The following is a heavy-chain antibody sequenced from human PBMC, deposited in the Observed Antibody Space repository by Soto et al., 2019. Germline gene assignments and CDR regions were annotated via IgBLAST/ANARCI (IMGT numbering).Heavy chain of an antibody. CDR1: GFTFSSYG. CDR2: IWYDGSNK. D-gene: IGHD5-12*01. V-gene: IGHV3-33*01. CDR3: ARGSVSGYDFDY. J-gene: IGHJ4*02. Sequence: GGSLRLSCAASGFTFSSYGMHWVRQAPGKGLEWVAVIWYDGSNKYYADSVKGRFTISRDNSKNTLYLQMNSLRAEDTAVYYCARGSVSGYDFDYWGQGTLVTVSS.